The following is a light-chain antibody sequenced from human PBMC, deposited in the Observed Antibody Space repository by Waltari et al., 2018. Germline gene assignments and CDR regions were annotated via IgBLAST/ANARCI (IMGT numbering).Light chain of an antibody. CDR1: SSDVGGYNY. CDR2: NVS. CDR3: ASYRDTGTPWV. V-gene: IGLV2-14*01. Sequence: QSALTQPASVSGSPGQSIAISCTGTSSDVGGYNYVSWYQQHPGKAPKLMISNVSNRPSGVANRFSGSKSGNTASLTISGLQAEDEGDYYCASYRDTGTPWVFGGGTKVTVL. J-gene: IGLJ3*02.